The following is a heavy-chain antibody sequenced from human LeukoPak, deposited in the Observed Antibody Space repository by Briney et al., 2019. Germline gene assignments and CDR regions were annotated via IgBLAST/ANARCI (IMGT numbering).Heavy chain of an antibody. J-gene: IGHJ3*02. CDR2: ISWDSGST. CDR1: GFTFDDYA. V-gene: IGHV3-43D*04. Sequence: GGSLRLSCAASGFTFDDYAMHWVRQAPGQGLEWISLISWDSGSTYYADSVKGRFTISRDNSKNSLYLQMNSLRAEGTALYYCAKRSGRYQLLFGAFDIWGQGTMVTVSS. CDR3: AKRSGRYQLLFGAFDI. D-gene: IGHD2-2*01.